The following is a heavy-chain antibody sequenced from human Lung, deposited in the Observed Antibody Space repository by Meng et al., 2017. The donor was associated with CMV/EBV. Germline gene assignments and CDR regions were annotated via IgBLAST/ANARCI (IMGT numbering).Heavy chain of an antibody. Sequence: ASVKVSXKASGYFFTGHFVHWVRQAPGQGLEWMGWINPNSGGTKYTQKLQGRVTMTRDTPISTVYMELSGLRSDDTAMYYCARAQDTTSADYYNYGIDVWGKGTTVTVSS. CDR2: INPNSGGT. V-gene: IGHV1-2*02. CDR3: ARAQDTTSADYYNYGIDV. J-gene: IGHJ6*04. CDR1: GYFFTGHF. D-gene: IGHD1-14*01.